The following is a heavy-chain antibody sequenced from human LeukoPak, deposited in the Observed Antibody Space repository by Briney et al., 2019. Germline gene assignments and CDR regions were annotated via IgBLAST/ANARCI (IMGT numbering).Heavy chain of an antibody. CDR1: GFPFSSYS. D-gene: IGHD1-26*01. CDR3: TTDHSGGSYPLDAFDI. V-gene: IGHV3-48*01. J-gene: IGHJ3*02. Sequence: GGSLRLSCAASGFPFSSYSMNWVRQAPGEGLEWVSYISSSRTTSYADSMKGRFTISRDNAKNSLYLQMNSLRAEDAAVYYCTTDHSGGSYPLDAFDIWGQGTMVTVSS. CDR2: ISSSRTT.